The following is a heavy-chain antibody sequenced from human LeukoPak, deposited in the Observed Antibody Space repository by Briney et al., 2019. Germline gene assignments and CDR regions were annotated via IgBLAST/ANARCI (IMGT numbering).Heavy chain of an antibody. V-gene: IGHV1-69*05. D-gene: IGHD6-19*01. CDR1: GGTFSSYA. Sequence: SVKVSCKASGGTFSSYAISWVRQAPGQGLEWMGMIIPIFGTANYAQKFQGRVTITTDESTSTAYMELSSLRSEDTAVYYCASGDSSGWYGDYWGQGTLVTVSS. CDR2: IIPIFGTA. CDR3: ASGDSSGWYGDY. J-gene: IGHJ4*02.